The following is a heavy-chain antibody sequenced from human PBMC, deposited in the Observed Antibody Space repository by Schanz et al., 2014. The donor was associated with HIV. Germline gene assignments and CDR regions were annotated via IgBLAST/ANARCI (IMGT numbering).Heavy chain of an antibody. CDR1: GFTFSSYG. CDR3: ARDLPNPYFDFSGPAGDY. J-gene: IGHJ4*02. D-gene: IGHD3-22*01. V-gene: IGHV3-33*01. Sequence: VQLVESGGGVVQPGRSLRLSCAASGFTFSSYGMHWVRQAPGKGLEWVAVIWYDGSNKYYADSVKGRFTISRDNSKNTLYLQMNSLRVEDTAVYYCARDLPNPYFDFSGPAGDYWGQGALVTVSS. CDR2: IWYDGSNK.